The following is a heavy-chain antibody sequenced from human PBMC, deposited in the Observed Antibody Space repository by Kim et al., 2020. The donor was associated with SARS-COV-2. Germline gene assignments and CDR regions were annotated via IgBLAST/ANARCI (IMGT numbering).Heavy chain of an antibody. D-gene: IGHD3-10*01. CDR2: ISYDGSNK. J-gene: IGHJ6*02. Sequence: GGSLRLSCAASGSTFSSYGMHWVRQAPGKGLEWVAVISYDGSNKYYADSVKGRFTISRDNSKNTLYLQMKSLRAEDTAVYYCAKDQEGLLWFGELFRNTHYYCYYGMDVWGQGTTVTVSS. CDR1: GSTFSSYG. CDR3: AKDQEGLLWFGELFRNTHYYCYYGMDV. V-gene: IGHV3-30*18.